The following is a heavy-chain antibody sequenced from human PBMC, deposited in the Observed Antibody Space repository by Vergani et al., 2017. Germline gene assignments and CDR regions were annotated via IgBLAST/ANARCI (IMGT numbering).Heavy chain of an antibody. D-gene: IGHD1-26*01. CDR1: GFTFSTFN. CDR3: SKDEQYSGAWERSYFHVLDV. Sequence: LESGGGLVQPGGSIRLSCFGSGFTFSTFNMHWVRQIPGKGLEYISGISSDGKSTNYAKSVKGRFIVTRDNSKNSLHLQMGNLRVEDTGIYYCSKDEQYSGAWERSYFHVLDVWGQGTTVSVSS. V-gene: IGHV3-64*01. CDR2: ISSDGKST. J-gene: IGHJ6*02.